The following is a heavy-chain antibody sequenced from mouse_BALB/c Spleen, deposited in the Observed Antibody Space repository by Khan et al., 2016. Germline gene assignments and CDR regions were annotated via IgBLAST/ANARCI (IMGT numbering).Heavy chain of an antibody. J-gene: IGHJ3*01. CDR1: GYTFTNYG. Sequence: QIQLVQSGPELKKPGETVKISCKASGYTFTNYGMNWVKQAPGKGLKWMGWINTYTGEPTYADDFKGRFAFSLETSASTAYLQINNLKNEDMATXCCARGGGNFAWFAYWGQGTLVTVSA. CDR3: ARGGGNFAWFAY. D-gene: IGHD2-1*01. V-gene: IGHV9-1*02. CDR2: INTYTGEP.